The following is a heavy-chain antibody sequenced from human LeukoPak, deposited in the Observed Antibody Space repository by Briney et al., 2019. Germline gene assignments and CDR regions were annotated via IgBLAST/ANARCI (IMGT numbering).Heavy chain of an antibody. J-gene: IGHJ6*03. CDR1: GGTFSSYA. Sequence: ASVKVSCKASGGTFSSYAISWVRQAPGQGLEWMGGIIPIFGTANYAQKFQGRVTITADESTSTAYMELSSLRSEDTAVYYCARGIAAAGNSYYYYYMHVWGKGTTVTISS. CDR2: IIPIFGTA. CDR3: ARGIAAAGNSYYYYYMHV. D-gene: IGHD6-13*01. V-gene: IGHV1-69*13.